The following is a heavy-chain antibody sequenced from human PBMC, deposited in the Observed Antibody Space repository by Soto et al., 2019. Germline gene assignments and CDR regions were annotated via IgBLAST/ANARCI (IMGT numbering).Heavy chain of an antibody. V-gene: IGHV1-69*04. J-gene: IGHJ3*02. CDR3: AREPSHEAFDI. CDR2: VIPLLGMT. CDR1: GGTFSTDS. Sequence: QVQLVQSGAEVKKPGSSVKVSCKASGGTFSTDSISWVRQAPGQGLEWMGRVIPLLGMTNYAQKFQGRVTITADKSTTTAYMEVSSLRSEDTAVYYCAREPSHEAFDIWGQGTMVTVSS.